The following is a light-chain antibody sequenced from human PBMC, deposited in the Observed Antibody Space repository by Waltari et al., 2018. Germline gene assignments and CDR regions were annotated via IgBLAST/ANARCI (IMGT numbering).Light chain of an antibody. V-gene: IGLV1-47*01. CDR3: AAWDDVLSGVV. CDR2: RDN. CDR1: SSTIGRHY. J-gene: IGLJ2*01. Sequence: QPVLIQPPSASGTPGQRVTISCSGSSSTIGRHYVYWYQQVPGTAPKLLMYRDNWRPSGVPDRFSGSKSGTSASLAISGVRSEDEADYHCAAWDDVLSGVVFGGGTKLIVL.